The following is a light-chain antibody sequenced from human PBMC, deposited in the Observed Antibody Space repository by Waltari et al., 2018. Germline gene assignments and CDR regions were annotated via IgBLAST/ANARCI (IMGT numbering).Light chain of an antibody. J-gene: IGKJ1*01. CDR3: QQRSNWSWT. CDR1: QSVSSY. CDR2: YAS. V-gene: IGKV3-11*01. Sequence: EIVLTQSPATLSLSPGERATLSGRASQSVSSYLAWYQQKPGQAPRLLIYYASNRATGIPARFSGSGSGTDFTLTISSLEPEDFAVYYCQQRSNWSWTFGQGTKVEIK.